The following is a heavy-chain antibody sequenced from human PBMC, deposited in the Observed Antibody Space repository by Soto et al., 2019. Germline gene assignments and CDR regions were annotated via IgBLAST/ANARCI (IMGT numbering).Heavy chain of an antibody. J-gene: IGHJ6*02. CDR1: GFTFSGYA. CDR3: AKDFVGGPSTYYGMDV. D-gene: IGHD2-15*01. Sequence: GGSLRLSCAASGFTFSGYAMSWVRQAPGKGLEWVSAISGSGGSTYYADSVKGRFTISRDNSKNTLYLQMNSLRAEDTAVYYCAKDFVGGPSTYYGMDVWGQGTTVTVSS. CDR2: ISGSGGST. V-gene: IGHV3-23*01.